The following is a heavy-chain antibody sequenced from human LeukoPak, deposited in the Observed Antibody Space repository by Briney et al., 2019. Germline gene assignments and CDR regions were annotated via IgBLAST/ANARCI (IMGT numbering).Heavy chain of an antibody. Sequence: SETLSLTCAVYGGSFSGYYWSWIRQPPGKGLEWIGYIYYSGSTNYNPSLKSRVTISVDTSKNQFSLKLSSVTAADTAVYYCARDSCSSTSCSEDYWGQGTLVTVSS. CDR1: GGSFSGYY. D-gene: IGHD2-2*01. J-gene: IGHJ4*02. CDR3: ARDSCSSTSCSEDY. CDR2: IYYSGST. V-gene: IGHV4-59*12.